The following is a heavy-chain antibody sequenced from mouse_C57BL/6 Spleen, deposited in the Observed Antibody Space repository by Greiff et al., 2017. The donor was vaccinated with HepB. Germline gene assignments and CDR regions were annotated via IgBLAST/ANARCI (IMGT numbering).Heavy chain of an antibody. J-gene: IGHJ4*01. CDR3: TRSTITTVVGGYAMDY. Sequence: VKLQESGAELVRPGASVTLSCKASGYTFTDYEMHWVKQTPVHGLEWIGAIDPETGGTAYNQKFKGKAILTADKSSSTAYMELRSLTSEDSAVYYCTRSTITTVVGGYAMDYWGQGTSVTVSS. D-gene: IGHD1-1*01. CDR1: GYTFTDYE. V-gene: IGHV1-15*01. CDR2: IDPETGGT.